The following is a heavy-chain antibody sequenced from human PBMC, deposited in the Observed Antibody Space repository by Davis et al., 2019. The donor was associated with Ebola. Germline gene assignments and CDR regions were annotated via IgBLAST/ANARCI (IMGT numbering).Heavy chain of an antibody. Sequence: GGSLRLSCAASGFTFSSYSMNWVRQAPGKGLEWVSSISSSSSYIYYADSVKGRFTISRDNAKNSLYLQMNSLRAEDTAVYYCARDCLPDSSGYLYYYYYMDVWGKGTTVTVSS. CDR1: GFTFSSYS. CDR3: ARDCLPDSSGYLYYYYYMDV. CDR2: ISSSSSYI. V-gene: IGHV3-21*01. J-gene: IGHJ6*03. D-gene: IGHD3-22*01.